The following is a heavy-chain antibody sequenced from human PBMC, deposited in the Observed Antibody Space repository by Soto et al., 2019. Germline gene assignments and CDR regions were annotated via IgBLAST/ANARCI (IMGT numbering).Heavy chain of an antibody. J-gene: IGHJ6*02. CDR2: IMQDGSDK. V-gene: IGHV3-7*01. CDR1: GFSLSTSW. Sequence: EVQLVESGGGLVQPGGSLRLSCTASGFSLSTSWMTCVRQAPGKGLEWVANIMQDGSDKYYVDSVKGRFTISRDNAKNSLYLQMTSLRAEDTAVYYCASKRLYFYGLDVWGQGTTVTVSS. CDR3: ASKRLYFYGLDV.